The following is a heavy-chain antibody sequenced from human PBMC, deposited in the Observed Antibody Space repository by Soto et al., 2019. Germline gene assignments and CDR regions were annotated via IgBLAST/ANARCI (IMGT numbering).Heavy chain of an antibody. D-gene: IGHD6-19*01. Sequence: EVQLLESGGCLVQPGRSLRLSCAASGFTFSSYAMNWVRQAPGKGLEWVSAMSGTGGSTYYADSVKGRFTSSRDKSKNTLYRQMNSLRVEDTDVFYCAKAGFSSGWSSSYFDYWGQGTLVPVSS. CDR1: GFTFSSYA. J-gene: IGHJ4*02. V-gene: IGHV3-23*01. CDR3: AKAGFSSGWSSSYFDY. CDR2: MSGTGGST.